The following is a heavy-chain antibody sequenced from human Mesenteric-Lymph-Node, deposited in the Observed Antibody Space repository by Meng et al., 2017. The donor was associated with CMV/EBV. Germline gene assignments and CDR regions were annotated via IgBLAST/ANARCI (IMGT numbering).Heavy chain of an antibody. CDR3: AREPQAYSNYNYFDY. CDR1: GYTFIGYY. CDR2: INPKTGDT. J-gene: IGHJ4*02. V-gene: IGHV1-2*02. D-gene: IGHD4-11*01. Sequence: ASVKVFCKASGYTFIGYYIHWVRQAPGQGLEWMGWINPKTGDTNYAQNFQGRVTMTRDTSISTAYLELNRLTSDDTGVYYCAREPQAYSNYNYFDYWGQGTLVTVSS.